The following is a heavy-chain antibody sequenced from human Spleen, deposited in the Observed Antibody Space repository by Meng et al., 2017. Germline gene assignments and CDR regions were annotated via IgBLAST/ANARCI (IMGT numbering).Heavy chain of an antibody. Sequence: GESLKISCAASGFTFSDYYMSWIRQAPGKGLEWISYIPNSDSSIYYADSVKGRFTISRDNTKNSLYLQMNSLRADDTAVYYCARDENISLGKLFGDYWGQGTLVTVSS. CDR1: GFTFSDYY. V-gene: IGHV3-11*01. J-gene: IGHJ4*02. D-gene: IGHD2-21*01. CDR3: ARDENISLGKLFGDY. CDR2: IPNSDSSI.